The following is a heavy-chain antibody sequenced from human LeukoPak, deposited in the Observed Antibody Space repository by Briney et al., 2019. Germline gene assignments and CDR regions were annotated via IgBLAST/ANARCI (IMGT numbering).Heavy chain of an antibody. CDR3: ARQIVVGATKPFDS. Sequence: SETLSLTCTVSGDSVSGVYWSWIRQPPGKGLEWIGYVYYSGDTNYNPSLKSRVTMSLDTSKNQVSLRLSSVTAADTAVYYCARQIVVGATKPFDSWGQGTLVTVSS. D-gene: IGHD1-26*01. CDR2: VYYSGDT. V-gene: IGHV4-59*08. CDR1: GDSVSGVY. J-gene: IGHJ4*02.